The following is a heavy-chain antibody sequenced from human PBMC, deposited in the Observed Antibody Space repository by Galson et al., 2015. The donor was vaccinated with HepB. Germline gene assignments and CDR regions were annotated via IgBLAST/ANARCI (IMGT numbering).Heavy chain of an antibody. CDR3: AREEGLVGATRPGYLDF. D-gene: IGHD1-26*01. J-gene: IGHJ4*02. CDR2: IYSGGDT. CDR1: GFTVSRNY. Sequence: SLRLSCAASGFTVSRNYMSWVRQAPGKGLEWVSVIYSGGDTYYADSVKGRFTVSRDNSKNTLYLQMNSLRAEDTAVYYCAREEGLVGATRPGYLDFWGQGTLVTVSS. V-gene: IGHV3-53*01.